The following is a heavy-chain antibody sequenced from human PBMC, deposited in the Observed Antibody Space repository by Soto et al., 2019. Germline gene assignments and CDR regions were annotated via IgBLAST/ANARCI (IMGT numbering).Heavy chain of an antibody. CDR2: ISAYNGNT. V-gene: IGHV1-18*04. CDR3: ARDLSQLLWFGELLPHYYYYGMDV. D-gene: IGHD3-10*01. Sequence: ASVKVSCKASGYTFTSYGISWVRQAPGQGLEWMGWISAYNGNTNYAQKLQGRVTMTRDTSTSTVYMELSSLRSEDTAVYYCARDLSQLLWFGELLPHYYYYGMDVWGQGTTVTVSS. J-gene: IGHJ6*02. CDR1: GYTFTSYG.